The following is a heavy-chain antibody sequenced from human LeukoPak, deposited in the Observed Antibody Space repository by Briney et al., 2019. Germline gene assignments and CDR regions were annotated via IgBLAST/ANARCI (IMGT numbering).Heavy chain of an antibody. D-gene: IGHD6-6*01. Sequence: GGSLRLSCAASGFTFSSYSMNWVRQAPGKGLEWVSSISSSSSYIYYADSVKGRFTISRDNAKNSLYLQMNSLRAEDTAVYYCAAYSSSSSSWFDPWGQGTLVTVSS. V-gene: IGHV3-21*01. CDR3: AAYSSSSSSWFDP. J-gene: IGHJ5*02. CDR2: ISSSSSYI. CDR1: GFTFSSYS.